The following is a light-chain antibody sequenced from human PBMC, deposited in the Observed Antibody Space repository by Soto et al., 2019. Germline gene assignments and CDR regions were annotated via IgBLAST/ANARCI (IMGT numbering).Light chain of an antibody. CDR2: HAS. J-gene: IGKJ4*01. V-gene: IGKV3-20*01. CDR1: QSVNNKY. CDR3: QQYGGSRLT. Sequence: EIVLTQSPGTLSLSPGERATLSCRASQSVNNKYLAWYQQKLGQAPRLLISHASSRATGIPDRFSGSGSMTDFTLTISSLEPEDFAVYYCQQYGGSRLTFGGGTKVEIK.